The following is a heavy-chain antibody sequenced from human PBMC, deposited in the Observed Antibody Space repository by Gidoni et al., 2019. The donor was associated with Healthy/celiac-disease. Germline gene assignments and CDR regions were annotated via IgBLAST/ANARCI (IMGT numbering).Heavy chain of an antibody. CDR1: CFTFSRYA. V-gene: IGHV3-23*04. CDR3: AKGLVDTAMVSDY. Sequence: EVQLVESGGGLVHPRGSLRLFCAGSCFTFSRYAMSWVRQAPGKGLEWVTAISGSGGSTYYADSVKGRFTISRDNSKNTRYLQMNSLRAEDTAVYYCAKGLVDTAMVSDYWGQGTLVTVSS. CDR2: ISGSGGST. J-gene: IGHJ4*02. D-gene: IGHD5-18*01.